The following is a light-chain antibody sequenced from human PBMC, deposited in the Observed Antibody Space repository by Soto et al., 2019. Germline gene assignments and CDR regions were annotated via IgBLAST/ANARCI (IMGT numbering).Light chain of an antibody. CDR2: GAS. V-gene: IGKV3-15*01. CDR1: QSVSSN. CDR3: QQYNNWPPGT. J-gene: IGKJ1*01. Sequence: EIVMTQSPATLSVSPGERTTLSCRASQSVSSNLAWYQQKPGQAPRLLISGASTRATGIPARFSGSGSGTEFTLPISSRQSEDVAVYYCQQYNNWPPGTFGQGTKVEIK.